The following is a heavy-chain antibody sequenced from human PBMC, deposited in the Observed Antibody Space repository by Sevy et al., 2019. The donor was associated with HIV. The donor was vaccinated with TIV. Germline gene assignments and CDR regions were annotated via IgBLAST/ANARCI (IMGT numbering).Heavy chain of an antibody. CDR1: GFTFSNYA. V-gene: IGHV3-23*01. CDR2: IPSSHNIT. Sequence: GGSRRLSCAASGFTFSNYAMSWVRQAPGKGLEWVSAIPSSHNITYYAESVKGRFTISRDNSKNTLYLEMNSLRADDTAVYYCAKKRGLSGSYFGMDVWGQGTTVTVSS. J-gene: IGHJ6*01. D-gene: IGHD1-26*01. CDR3: AKKRGLSGSYFGMDV.